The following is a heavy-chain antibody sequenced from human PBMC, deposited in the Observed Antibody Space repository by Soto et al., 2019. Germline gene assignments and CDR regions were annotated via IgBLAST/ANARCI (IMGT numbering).Heavy chain of an antibody. CDR2: IYTSGST. J-gene: IGHJ6*02. D-gene: IGHD3-3*01. CDR3: ARDGVLRFLEWLGSDYYYYGMDV. CDR1: GGSISSYY. V-gene: IGHV4-4*07. Sequence: SETLSLTCTVSGGSISSYYWSWIRQPAGKGLEWIGRIYTSGSTNYNPSLKSRVTMSVDTSKNQFSLKLSSVTAADTAVYYCARDGVLRFLEWLGSDYYYYGMDVWGQGTTVTVSS.